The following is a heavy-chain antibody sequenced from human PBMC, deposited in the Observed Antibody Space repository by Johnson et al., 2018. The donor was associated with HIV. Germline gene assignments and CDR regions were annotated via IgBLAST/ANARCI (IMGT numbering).Heavy chain of an antibody. CDR3: AKDLNYGSGPVDI. D-gene: IGHD3-10*01. CDR1: GFTFSSYT. CDR2: ISSNGGST. J-gene: IGHJ3*02. Sequence: VQLVESGGGLVQPGGSLRLSCVASGFTFSSYTLHWVRQAPGKGLEYVSAISSNGGSTYYANSVKGRFTISRDNSKNTLYLQMGNLRADDTAVYYCAKDLNYGSGPVDIWGQGTMVTVSS. V-gene: IGHV3-64*01.